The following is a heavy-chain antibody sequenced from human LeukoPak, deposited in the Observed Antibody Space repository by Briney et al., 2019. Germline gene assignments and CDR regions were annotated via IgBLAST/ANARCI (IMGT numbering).Heavy chain of an antibody. CDR1: GFTFSSYS. CDR3: ARGMAAAGGVADY. V-gene: IGHV3-21*01. Sequence: GRSLRLSCAASGFTFSSYSMNWVRQAPGKGLEWVSSISSSSSYIYYADSVKGRFTISRDNAKNSLYLQMNSLRAEDTALYYCARGMAAAGGVADYWGQGTLVTVSS. CDR2: ISSSSSYI. J-gene: IGHJ4*02. D-gene: IGHD1-26*01.